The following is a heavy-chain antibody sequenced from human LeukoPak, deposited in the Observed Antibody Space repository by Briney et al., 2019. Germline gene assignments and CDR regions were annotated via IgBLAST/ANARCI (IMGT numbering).Heavy chain of an antibody. CDR3: ARHIVVVVAATFDY. V-gene: IGHV4-34*01. CDR2: INHSGST. D-gene: IGHD2-15*01. CDR1: GGSFSGYY. Sequence: PSETLSLTCAVYGGSFSGYYWSWIRQPPGKGLEWIGEINHSGSTNYNPSLKSRVTISVDTSKSQFSLKLSSVTAADTAVCYCARHIVVVVAATFDYWGQGTLVTVSS. J-gene: IGHJ4*02.